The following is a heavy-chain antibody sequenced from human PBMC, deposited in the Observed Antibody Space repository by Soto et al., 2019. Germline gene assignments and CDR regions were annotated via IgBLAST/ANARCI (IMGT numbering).Heavy chain of an antibody. J-gene: IGHJ5*02. CDR1: GFTFSSYA. Sequence: GGSLRLSCAASGFTFSSYAMSWVRQAPGKGLEWVSVIGGSAGVTHYAASVKGRFTISRDNSKNTALLQMDSLRAEDTAIYYCAKLKGASCYDVIDRWGQGTLVTVSS. V-gene: IGHV3-23*01. D-gene: IGHD3-16*01. CDR2: IGGSAGVT. CDR3: AKLKGASCYDVIDR.